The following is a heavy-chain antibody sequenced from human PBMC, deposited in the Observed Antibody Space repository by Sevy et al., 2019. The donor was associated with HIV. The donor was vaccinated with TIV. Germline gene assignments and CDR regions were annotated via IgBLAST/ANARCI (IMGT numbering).Heavy chain of an antibody. V-gene: IGHV4-39*01. CDR1: GGSISSSSYY. CDR2: IYYSGST. D-gene: IGHD6-13*01. Sequence: SETLSLTCTVSGGSISSSSYYWGWIRQPPGKGLEWIGSIYYSGSTYYNPSLKSRVTISVDTSKNQFSLKLSSVTAAETAVYYCARHARGSSWARPRLTYFDYWGQGTLVTVSS. CDR3: ARHARGSSWARPRLTYFDY. J-gene: IGHJ4*02.